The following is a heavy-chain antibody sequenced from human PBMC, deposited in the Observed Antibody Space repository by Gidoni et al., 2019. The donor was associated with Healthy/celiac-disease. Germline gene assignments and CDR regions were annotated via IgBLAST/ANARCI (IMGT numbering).Heavy chain of an antibody. Sequence: QLQLQESGPVLVKPSETLSLTCTAYCGAISSYYWSWIRQPPWKGLGWIGYIYYSGSTNYNPSLKSRVTISVDTSKNQFSLKLSDVTAADTAGYYCARQAYYGSGSYSYDDWGQGTLVTVSS. D-gene: IGHD3-10*01. CDR2: IYYSGST. J-gene: IGHJ4*02. CDR1: CGAISSYY. V-gene: IGHV4-59*08. CDR3: ARQAYYGSGSYSYDD.